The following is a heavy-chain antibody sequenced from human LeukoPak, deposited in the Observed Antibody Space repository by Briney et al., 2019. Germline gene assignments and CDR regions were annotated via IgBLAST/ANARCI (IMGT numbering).Heavy chain of an antibody. Sequence: GRSLRLSCAASGFTFSSYAMHWVRQAPGKGLEWVAVISYDGSNKYYADSVKGRFTISRDNSKNTLYLQMNSLRAEDTAVYYCARDRERWLQGEFFDYWGQGTLVTVSS. CDR3: ARDRERWLQGEFFDY. J-gene: IGHJ4*02. V-gene: IGHV3-30-3*01. CDR1: GFTFSSYA. CDR2: ISYDGSNK. D-gene: IGHD5-24*01.